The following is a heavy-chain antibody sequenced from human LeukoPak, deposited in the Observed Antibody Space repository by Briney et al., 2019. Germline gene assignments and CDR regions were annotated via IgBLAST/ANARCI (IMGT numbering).Heavy chain of an antibody. D-gene: IGHD3/OR15-3a*01. CDR3: ARPAGTGYFLRQAFDY. CDR2: INPNSGGT. V-gene: IGHV1-2*02. CDR1: GYTFTGYY. J-gene: IGHJ4*02. Sequence: GASVKVSCKASGYTFTGYYMHWVRQAPGQGLEWMGWINPNSGGTNYAQKFQGRVTMTRDTSISTAYMELSRPRSDDTAVYYCARPAGTGYFLRQAFDYWGQGTLVTVSS.